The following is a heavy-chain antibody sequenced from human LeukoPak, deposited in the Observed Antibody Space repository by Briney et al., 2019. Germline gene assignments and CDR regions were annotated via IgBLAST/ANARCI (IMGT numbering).Heavy chain of an antibody. J-gene: IGHJ4*02. CDR2: INPNSGDT. D-gene: IGHD3-22*01. V-gene: IGHV1-2*02. Sequence: ASVKVSCQASGYTFTGYYMHWVRQAPGQGLEWMGWINPNSGDTNYAKKFQDRVTLTRDTSIITAYMELSSLRSDDTAVYYCARDRSTMTPDYWGQGTLVTVSS. CDR3: ARDRSTMTPDY. CDR1: GYTFTGYY.